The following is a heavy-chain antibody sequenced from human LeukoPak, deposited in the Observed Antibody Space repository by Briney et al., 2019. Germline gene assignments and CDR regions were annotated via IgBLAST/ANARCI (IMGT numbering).Heavy chain of an antibody. J-gene: IGHJ4*02. CDR3: ARGPWLQRQFDY. V-gene: IGHV3-64*01. D-gene: IGHD5-24*01. CDR1: GFTFSSYW. Sequence: GGSLRLSCAASGFTFSSYWMSWVRQAPGKGLEYVSAISSNGGSTYYANSVKGRFTISRDNSKNTLYLQMGSLRAEDMAVYYCARGPWLQRQFDYWGQGTLVTVSS. CDR2: ISSNGGST.